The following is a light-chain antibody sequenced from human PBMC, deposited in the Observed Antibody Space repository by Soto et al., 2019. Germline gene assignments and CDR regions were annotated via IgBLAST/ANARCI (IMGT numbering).Light chain of an antibody. CDR3: QTWGTGIHV. CDR2: LNSDGSH. Sequence: QSVLTQSPSASASLGASVKLTCTLSSGHSSYAIAWHQQQPEKGPRYLMKLNSDGSHSKGGGIPDRFSGSSSGAERYLIISSLQSEDEADYYCQTWGTGIHVFGTGTKLTVL. CDR1: SGHSSYA. J-gene: IGLJ1*01. V-gene: IGLV4-69*01.